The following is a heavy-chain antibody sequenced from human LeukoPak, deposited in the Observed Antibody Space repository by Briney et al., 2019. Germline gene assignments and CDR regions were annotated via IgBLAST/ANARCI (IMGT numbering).Heavy chain of an antibody. CDR3: ARNLIDSSGWPPWYYGMDV. V-gene: IGHV4-61*01. CDR2: IYSSGRA. CDR1: GDSVSRTSYYY. J-gene: IGHJ6*02. D-gene: IGHD6-19*01. Sequence: SETLSLTCLVSGDSVSRTSYYYWSWIRQPPGKGLGWIGNIYSSGRANYSPSLKSRVTMSVDTSNNQFSLKLSSVTAADTAVYYCARNLIDSSGWPPWYYGMDVWGQGTTVTVSS.